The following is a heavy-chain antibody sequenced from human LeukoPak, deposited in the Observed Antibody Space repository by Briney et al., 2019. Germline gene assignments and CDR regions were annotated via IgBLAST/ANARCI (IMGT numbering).Heavy chain of an antibody. Sequence: SVKLSCKVSGGTFSSYTISWVRQAPCQALEWMWTIIPILGIANYAQKFQGSVTITADKSTSTAYMALSSLRSEDTAVYYCASTVIPAAIRYYGMDVWGQGTTVTVSS. CDR3: ASTVIPAAIRYYGMDV. CDR1: GGTFSSYT. D-gene: IGHD2-2*01. CDR2: IIPILGIA. V-gene: IGHV1-69*02. J-gene: IGHJ6*02.